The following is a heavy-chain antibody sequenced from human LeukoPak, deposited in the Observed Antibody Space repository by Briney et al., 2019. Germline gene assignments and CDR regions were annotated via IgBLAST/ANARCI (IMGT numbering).Heavy chain of an antibody. CDR3: ARGADYSSSWYRESDAFDI. D-gene: IGHD6-13*01. J-gene: IGHJ3*02. Sequence: PGGSLRLSCAVSGFTFSSYDMHWVRQATGKGLEWVSAIGTAGDTYYPGSVKGRFTISRENAKNSFYLQMNNLRAGDTAVYYCARGADYSSSWYRESDAFDIWGQGTLVTVSS. CDR2: IGTAGDT. V-gene: IGHV3-13*04. CDR1: GFTFSSYD.